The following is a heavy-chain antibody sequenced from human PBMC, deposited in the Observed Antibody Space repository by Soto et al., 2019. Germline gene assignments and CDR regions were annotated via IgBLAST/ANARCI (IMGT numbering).Heavy chain of an antibody. CDR2: IIPIFGTA. Sequence: SVKVCCSASGVTFSNYAISLVRQAPGQGLEWMGGIIPIFGTANYAQKFQGRVTITADESTSTAYMELSSLRSEDTAVYYCATQGAYYDILTGHWPPYFDDWGQGTLVTVSS. CDR1: GVTFSNYA. CDR3: ATQGAYYDILTGHWPPYFDD. J-gene: IGHJ4*02. V-gene: IGHV1-69*13. D-gene: IGHD3-9*01.